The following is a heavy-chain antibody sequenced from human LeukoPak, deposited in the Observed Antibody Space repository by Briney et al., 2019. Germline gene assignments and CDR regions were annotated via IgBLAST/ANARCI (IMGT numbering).Heavy chain of an antibody. D-gene: IGHD5-12*01. CDR2: INSDGSST. J-gene: IGHJ4*02. V-gene: IGHV3-74*01. CDR1: GFTFSIYW. CDR3: ARDYSGYEGFDS. Sequence: GGSLRLSCTASGFTFSIYWMHWARQAPGKGPVWVSRINSDGSSTTYADSVKGRFTISRDNAKNTLYLQMNSLRAEDTAVYYCARDYSGYEGFDSWGQGTLVTVSS.